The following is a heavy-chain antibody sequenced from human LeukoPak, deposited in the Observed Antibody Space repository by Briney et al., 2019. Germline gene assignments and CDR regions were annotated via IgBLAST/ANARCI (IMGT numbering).Heavy chain of an antibody. Sequence: GGSLRLSCTASGFTFSSYEMNWVRQAPGKGLEWVSYISSTGNTIYYADSVKGRFTISRDNAKNSLYLQVNSLRAEDTAVYYCAKGTRQYSYYYLDYWGQGTLVTVSS. CDR2: ISSTGNTI. CDR3: AKGTRQYSYYYLDY. V-gene: IGHV3-48*03. CDR1: GFTFSSYE. D-gene: IGHD1-14*01. J-gene: IGHJ4*02.